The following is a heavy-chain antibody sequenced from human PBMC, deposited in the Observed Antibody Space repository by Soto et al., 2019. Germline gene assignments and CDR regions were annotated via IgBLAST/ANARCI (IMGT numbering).Heavy chain of an antibody. CDR2: IYWNDDK. CDR3: AHRRGGSSLNY. CDR1: GFSLSTSGVG. Sequence: QITLKESGPTLVTPTQTLTLTCTSSGFSLSTSGVGVGWIRQTPGKALEWLALIYWNDDKRYSPSLKSRLTITKDPAKNQVVLTMTNMDSLETATYCCAHRRGGSSLNYWGEGTLVTVAA. D-gene: IGHD6-6*01. J-gene: IGHJ4*02. V-gene: IGHV2-5*01.